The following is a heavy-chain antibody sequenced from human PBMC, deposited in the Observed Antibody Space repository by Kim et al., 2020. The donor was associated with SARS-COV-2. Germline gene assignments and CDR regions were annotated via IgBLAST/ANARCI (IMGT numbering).Heavy chain of an antibody. Sequence: RYAQKFKGKVTMTRDTSANTVYMEVSSLRSEDTAIYYCVKEASRLKDFDFWGQGTLVIVSS. CDR3: VKEASRLKDFDF. V-gene: IGHV1-46*01. J-gene: IGHJ4*02.